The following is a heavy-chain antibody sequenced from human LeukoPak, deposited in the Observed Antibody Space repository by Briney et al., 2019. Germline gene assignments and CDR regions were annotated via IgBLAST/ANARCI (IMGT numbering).Heavy chain of an antibody. CDR3: ARRAVAGTTDP. V-gene: IGHV1-46*01. CDR2: INPSGGST. Sequence: GASVKVSCKASGYTFTSYYMHWVRQAPGQGLEWMGIINPSGGSTGYAQKFQGRVTMTRDTSTSTVYMELSSLRSEGTAVYYCARRAVAGTTDPWGQGTLVTVSS. J-gene: IGHJ5*02. D-gene: IGHD6-19*01. CDR1: GYTFTSYY.